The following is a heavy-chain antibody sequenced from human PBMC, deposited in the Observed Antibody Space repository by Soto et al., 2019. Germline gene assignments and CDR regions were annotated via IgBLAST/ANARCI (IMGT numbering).Heavy chain of an antibody. CDR1: GFTFSSYG. CDR2: ISYDGSNK. Sequence: PGGSLRLSCAASGFTFSSYGMRWVRQAPGKGLEWVAVISYDGSNKYYADSVKGRFTISRDNSKNTLYLQMNSLRAEDTAVYYCAKQTIVGARVYYYYGMDVWGQGTTVTFSS. CDR3: AKQTIVGARVYYYYGMDV. D-gene: IGHD1-26*01. J-gene: IGHJ6*02. V-gene: IGHV3-30*18.